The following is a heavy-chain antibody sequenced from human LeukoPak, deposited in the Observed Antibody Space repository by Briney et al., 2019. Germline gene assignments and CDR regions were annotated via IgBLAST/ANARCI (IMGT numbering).Heavy chain of an antibody. CDR1: GGSISNYY. Sequence: SETLCLTCTVSGGSISNYYWSWIRQTPGKGLERIGYIYYNGYTNYNPSLKSRVTLSVDTPNNQFSLKLTTVTSADTAVYYCARSYNYYDSSGVNWFDPWGQGTLVTVSS. CDR3: ARSYNYYDSSGVNWFDP. J-gene: IGHJ5*02. D-gene: IGHD3-22*01. CDR2: IYYNGYT. V-gene: IGHV4-59*01.